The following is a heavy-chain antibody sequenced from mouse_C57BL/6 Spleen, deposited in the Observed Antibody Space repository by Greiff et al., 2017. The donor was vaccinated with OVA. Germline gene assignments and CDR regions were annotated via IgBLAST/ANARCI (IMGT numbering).Heavy chain of an antibody. V-gene: IGHV2-2*01. D-gene: IGHD1-1*02. J-gene: IGHJ4*01. CDR1: GFSLTSYG. CDR2: IWSGGST. Sequence: VKLMESGPGLVQPSQSLSITCTVSGFSLTSYGVHWVRQSPGKGLEWLGVIWSGGSTDYNAAFISRLSTSKDNSDSQVFFKMNSLQADDTAIYHCARKPRYGVVRAVDYGGKGPSLTVSS. CDR3: ARKPRYGVVRAVDY.